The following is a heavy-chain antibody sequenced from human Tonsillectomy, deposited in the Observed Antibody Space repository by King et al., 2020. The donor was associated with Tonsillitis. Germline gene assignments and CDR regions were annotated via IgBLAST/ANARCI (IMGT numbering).Heavy chain of an antibody. CDR3: ARHVQYYSDSGGYYSGHVHYFDY. CDR2: IYYSGSS. Sequence: LQLQESGPGLVKPSETLSLTCTVSGGSISSRGYYWGWIRQPPGKGLEGMGRIYYSGSSYSNPALRCRVTISVDTSKNQFSLKLNSVAAADTAGYYCARHVQYYSDSGGYYSGHVHYFDYWGQGTLVTVSS. CDR1: GGSISSRGYY. V-gene: IGHV4-39*01. J-gene: IGHJ4*02. D-gene: IGHD3-22*01.